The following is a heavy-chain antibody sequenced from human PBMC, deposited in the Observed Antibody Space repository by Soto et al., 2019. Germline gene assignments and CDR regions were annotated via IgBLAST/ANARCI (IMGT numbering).Heavy chain of an antibody. CDR1: GFTFRSFA. J-gene: IGHJ6*02. Sequence: QVELVESGGGVVQPGTSLRLSCAASGFTFRSFAMHWVRQAPGKGLEWVAVTSNDGVIRFYADSVKGRFTITRDNSRNTLYLQMNRPPPAATAVYYSARSEPSTDEHRRDIHLWGQGTTVTVSS. D-gene: IGHD4-4*01. V-gene: IGHV3-30-3*01. CDR3: ARSEPSTDEHRRDIHL. CDR2: TSNDGVIR.